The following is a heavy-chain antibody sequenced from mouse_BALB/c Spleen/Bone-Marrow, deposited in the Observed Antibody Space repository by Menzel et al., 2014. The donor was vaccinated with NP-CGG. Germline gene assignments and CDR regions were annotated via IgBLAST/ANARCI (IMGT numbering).Heavy chain of an antibody. J-gene: IGHJ4*01. D-gene: IGHD1-1*01. CDR2: IDPANGNT. CDR3: ARYYYGSSYAMDY. V-gene: IGHV14-3*02. CDR1: GFNIKDTY. Sequence: VQLQQPGAELVKPGASVKLSCTASGFNIKDTYMHWVKQRPEQGLEWIGRIDPANGNTKYDPKFQGKATITADTSSNTAYLQLSSLASEDTAVYYCARYYYGSSYAMDYWGQGPSVTVSS.